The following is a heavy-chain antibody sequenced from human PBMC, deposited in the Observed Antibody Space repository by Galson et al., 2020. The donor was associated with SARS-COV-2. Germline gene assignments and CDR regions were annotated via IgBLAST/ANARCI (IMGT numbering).Heavy chain of an antibody. CDR3: ARLPYYYDSSYAFDI. V-gene: IGHV4-39*01. CDR1: GGSISSSSYY. Sequence: SETLSLTCTVSGGSISSSSYYWGWIRQPPGKGLEWIGSIYYSGSTYYNQSLKSRVTISVDTSKNQFSLKLSSVTAADTAVYYCARLPYYYDSSYAFDIWGQGTMVTVSS. CDR2: IYYSGST. D-gene: IGHD3-22*01. J-gene: IGHJ3*02.